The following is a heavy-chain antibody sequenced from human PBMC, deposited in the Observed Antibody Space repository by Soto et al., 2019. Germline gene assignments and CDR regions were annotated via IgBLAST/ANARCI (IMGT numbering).Heavy chain of an antibody. CDR3: ARGIEAAGTRRYFQH. V-gene: IGHV1-18*01. D-gene: IGHD6-13*01. CDR1: GYTFTNYD. J-gene: IGHJ1*01. CDR2: INAHNGNT. Sequence: QVQVVQSGAEVKEPGASVKVSCKASGYTFTNYDITWVRQAPGQGLEWMGWINAHNGNTNYAQKLQGRVTMTPDTSTSTGHMELRSLRFDDTAVYYCARGIEAAGTRRYFQHWGQGTLVTVSS.